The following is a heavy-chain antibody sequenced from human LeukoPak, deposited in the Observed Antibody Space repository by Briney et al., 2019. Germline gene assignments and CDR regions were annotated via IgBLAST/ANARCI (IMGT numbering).Heavy chain of an antibody. Sequence: SETLSFTCAVYGGSFSGYYWSWIRQPPGKGLEWIGEINHSGSTNYNPSLKSRVTISVDTSKNQFSLKLSSVTAADTAVYYCARAVIVVVPAARRGFYYYGMDVWGKGTTVTVSS. CDR1: GGSFSGYY. V-gene: IGHV4-34*01. CDR2: INHSGST. D-gene: IGHD2-2*01. J-gene: IGHJ6*04. CDR3: ARAVIVVVPAARRGFYYYGMDV.